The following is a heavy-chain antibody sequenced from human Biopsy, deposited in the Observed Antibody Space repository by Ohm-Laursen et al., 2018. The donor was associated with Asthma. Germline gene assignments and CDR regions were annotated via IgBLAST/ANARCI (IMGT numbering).Heavy chain of an antibody. Sequence: ASVKVSCNASGFSFDNYFMHWVRQAPGQGLEWMGIINPSGAGTRYAEKFRGRLIVTRDASTRTAFMDLRSLRSDDTAIYFCARARETTNYGDSDFDIWGQGTLITVS. CDR2: INPSGAGT. V-gene: IGHV1-46*02. CDR1: GFSFDNYF. CDR3: ARARETTNYGDSDFDI. D-gene: IGHD2-8*01. J-gene: IGHJ4*02.